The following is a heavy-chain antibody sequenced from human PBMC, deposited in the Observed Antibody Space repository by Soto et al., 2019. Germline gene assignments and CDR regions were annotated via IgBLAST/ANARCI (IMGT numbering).Heavy chain of an antibody. CDR1: GFTLSGYA. CDR3: ARRARPDFYYLDV. Sequence: EVQLAESGGGLAQPGGSLRLSCAASGFTLSGYAMDWVRQAPGKGLEYVSGISSNGVGTYYANSVQGRFTISRDNSKNTVYLQRGSLRPEDMAVYYCARRARPDFYYLDVWGKGTMVTVSS. D-gene: IGHD6-6*01. J-gene: IGHJ6*03. V-gene: IGHV3-64*01. CDR2: ISSNGVGT.